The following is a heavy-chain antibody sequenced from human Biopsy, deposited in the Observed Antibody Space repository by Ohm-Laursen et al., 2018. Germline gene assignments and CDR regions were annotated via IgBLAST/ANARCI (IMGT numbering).Heavy chain of an antibody. J-gene: IGHJ1*01. CDR3: ARGSNEYGGLYFPH. D-gene: IGHD4-23*01. V-gene: IGHV4-61*03. Sequence: QPPGMGPVWIGHISHTGYTSYKSSLKSRVTISLDTSRKHFSLRLTSLAAADTGVYYCARGSNEYGGLYFPHWGQGTLVTVSS. CDR2: ISHTGYT.